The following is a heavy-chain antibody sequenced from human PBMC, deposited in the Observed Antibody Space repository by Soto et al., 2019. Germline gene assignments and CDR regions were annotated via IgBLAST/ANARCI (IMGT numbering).Heavy chain of an antibody. D-gene: IGHD2-21*02. CDR1: GGSISSGGYY. CDR3: AGLKTAIDAFDI. V-gene: IGHV4-31*03. Sequence: QVQLQESGPGLVKPSQTLSLTCTVSGGSISSGGYYWSWIRQHPGKGLEWIGYIYYSGSTYYNPSLRSRVTISVDTAKNQFSLKLSSVTAADTAVYYCAGLKTAIDAFDIWGRGTMVTVSS. CDR2: IYYSGST. J-gene: IGHJ3*02.